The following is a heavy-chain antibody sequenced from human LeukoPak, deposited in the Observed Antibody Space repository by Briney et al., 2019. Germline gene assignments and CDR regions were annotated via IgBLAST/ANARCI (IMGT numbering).Heavy chain of an antibody. V-gene: IGHV4-39*07. CDR3: ASDRDSSGWYYGGMDV. CDR2: IYYSGST. CDR1: GGFISSSSYY. Sequence: SETLSLTCTVSGGFISSSSYYWGWIRQPPGKGLEWIGSIYYSGSTYYNPSLKSRVTISVDMSKNQFSLKPSSVTAADTAVYYCASDRDSSGWYYGGMDVWGKGTTVTVSS. J-gene: IGHJ6*04. D-gene: IGHD6-19*01.